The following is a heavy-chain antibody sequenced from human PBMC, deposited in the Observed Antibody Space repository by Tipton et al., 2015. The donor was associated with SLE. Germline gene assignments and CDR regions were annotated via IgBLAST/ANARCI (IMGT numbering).Heavy chain of an antibody. CDR1: GDSISNGDW. Sequence: TLSLTCAVSGDSISNGDWWSWVRQPPGKGLEYIGEIYHRGNTNDNPSLKSRVTISVDKSTNHFFLKLTSVTAADTAVYYCARHYGGGSLAYWGQGTLVTVSS. J-gene: IGHJ4*02. CDR3: ARHYGGGSLAY. V-gene: IGHV4-4*02. D-gene: IGHD3-16*01. CDR2: IYHRGNT.